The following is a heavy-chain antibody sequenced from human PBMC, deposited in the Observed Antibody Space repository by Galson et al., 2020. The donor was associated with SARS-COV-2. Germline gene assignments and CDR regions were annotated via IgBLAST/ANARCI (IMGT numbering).Heavy chain of an antibody. Sequence: GGSLSLSCAASAFTLRSYAMHWVRQAPGKALEWVAVISYDGSNKYNAAPAKGRFTISRDNSKNTLYLQMNSLRAEDTAVYYCARAFGGSYWSCFDPWGQGTLVTVSS. D-gene: IGHD1-26*01. J-gene: IGHJ5*02. V-gene: IGHV3-30*04. CDR2: ISYDGSNK. CDR3: ARAFGGSYWSCFDP. CDR1: AFTLRSYA.